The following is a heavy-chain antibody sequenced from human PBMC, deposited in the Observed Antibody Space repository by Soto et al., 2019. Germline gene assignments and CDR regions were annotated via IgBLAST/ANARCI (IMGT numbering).Heavy chain of an antibody. CDR1: GFTFSRYD. Sequence: VGSLRLSCAASGFTFSRYDMYWVRQVAGKGLEWVSTSRTAGDTYYSDSVKGRFTISREDAKNSLYLQMNRLRAGDTAVYYCSRASEGGFDPWGQGTLVTVSS. D-gene: IGHD1-26*01. V-gene: IGHV3-13*01. CDR3: SRASEGGFDP. J-gene: IGHJ5*02. CDR2: SRTAGDT.